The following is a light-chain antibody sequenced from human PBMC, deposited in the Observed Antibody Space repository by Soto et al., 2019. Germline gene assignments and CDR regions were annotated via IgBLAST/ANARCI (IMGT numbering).Light chain of an antibody. Sequence: QSVLTQPPSASGTPGQRVTISCSGSTSNIGSDTVNWYQQLPGTAPKLLIYRNTQRPSGVPDRFSGSKSGASASLAISGLQSEDAADYYCASWDDSLEVVVFGGGTQLTVL. CDR1: TSNIGSDT. CDR3: ASWDDSLEVVV. V-gene: IGLV1-44*01. CDR2: RNT. J-gene: IGLJ2*01.